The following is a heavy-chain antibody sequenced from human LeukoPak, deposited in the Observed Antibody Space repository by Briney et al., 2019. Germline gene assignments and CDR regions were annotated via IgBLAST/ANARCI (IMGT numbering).Heavy chain of an antibody. CDR3: ARPRRGYSYGFFDF. J-gene: IGHJ4*02. D-gene: IGHD5-18*01. CDR1: GFTVSSNY. CDR2: IYSGGST. Sequence: QPGGSLRLSCAASGFTVSSNYMSWVRQAPGKGLEWVSVIYSGGSTYYADSVKGRFTISRDNSKNTLYLQMNSLRAEDTAVYYCARPRRGYSYGFFDFWGQGTLVTVSS. V-gene: IGHV3-66*01.